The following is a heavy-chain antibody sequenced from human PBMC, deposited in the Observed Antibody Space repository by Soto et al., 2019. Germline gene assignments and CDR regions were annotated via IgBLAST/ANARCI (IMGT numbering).Heavy chain of an antibody. CDR2: IYYSGST. Sequence: PSETLSLTGTVSGGCLSSYYWSWIRQPPGKGLEWFGYIYYSGSTNYDPSLRSRVTISVDRSKNQFSLKLSSVPAADTAVYSCGCVGVEIATITEVAFEIYGQPTMDIV. J-gene: IGHJ3*02. D-gene: IGHD5-12*01. V-gene: IGHV4-59*01. CDR1: GGCLSSYY. CDR3: GCVGVEIATITEVAFEI.